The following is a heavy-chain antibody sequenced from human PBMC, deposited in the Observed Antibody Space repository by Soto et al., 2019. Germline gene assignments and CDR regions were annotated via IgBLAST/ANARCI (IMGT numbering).Heavy chain of an antibody. CDR1: GYTFTNYA. CDR3: ARVGRAFLLFGETMDG. V-gene: IGHV1-18*01. CDR2: ISAYSGDT. J-gene: IGHJ6*01. Sequence: VQLLQSGGEVRKPGASVKVSCKTSGYTFTNYAINWVRQAPGQGLQGMGWISAYSGDTKYAQRFQDRLTVITDPALTAASMERRSLSSADTAVYSSARVGRAFLLFGETMDGWGHGTAVTVSS. D-gene: IGHD3-3*01.